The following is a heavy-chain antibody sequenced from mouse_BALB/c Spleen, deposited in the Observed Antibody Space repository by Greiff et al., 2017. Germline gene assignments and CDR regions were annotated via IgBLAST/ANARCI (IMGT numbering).Heavy chain of an antibody. J-gene: IGHJ1*01. CDR1: GYTFTSYW. CDR2: IYPSDSYT. V-gene: IGHV1-69*02. CDR3: ARSGSGSAHFDV. Sequence: VQLQQPGAELVRPGASVKLSCKASGYTFTSYWINWVKQRPGQGLEWIGNIYPSDSYTNYNQKFKDKATLTVDKSSSTAYMQLSSLTSEDSAVYYCARSGSGSAHFDVWGAGTTVTVSS. D-gene: IGHD4-1*01.